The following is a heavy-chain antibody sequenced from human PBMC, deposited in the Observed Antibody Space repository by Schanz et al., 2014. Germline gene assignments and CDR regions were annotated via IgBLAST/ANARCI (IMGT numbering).Heavy chain of an antibody. CDR1: GGSVTSSSYY. V-gene: IGHV4-39*02. J-gene: IGHJ6*02. CDR3: AREKVDIVVIPGARRNYYYSGMDV. Sequence: QLQLQESGPGLVKPSETLSLTCTVSGGSVTSSSYYWGWIRQPPGKGLEWIGSIYNSGSTYYNPSPKRRAPISEARSKNQFPRTRSSVTAADTAVYYCAREKVDIVVIPGARRNYYYSGMDVWGQGTTVTVSS. D-gene: IGHD2-2*01. CDR2: IYNSGST.